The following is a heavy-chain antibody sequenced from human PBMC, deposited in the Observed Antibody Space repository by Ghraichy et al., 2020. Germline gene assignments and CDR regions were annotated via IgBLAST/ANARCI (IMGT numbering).Heavy chain of an antibody. CDR2: TYLGWRT. J-gene: IGHJ6*02. CDR3: ARSGRDDHGDLHPYYYYGLDV. D-gene: IGHD4-17*01. V-gene: IGHV4-30-2*04. Sequence: IGRTYLGWRTDNNPSLKSRVTISVDTPKNQLSLKLSSVTAADTAVYYCARSGRDDHGDLHPYYYYGLDVWGQGTSVTVSS.